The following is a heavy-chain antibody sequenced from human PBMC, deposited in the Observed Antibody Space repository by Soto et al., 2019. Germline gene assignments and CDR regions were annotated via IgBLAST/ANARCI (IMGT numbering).Heavy chain of an antibody. Sequence: GGSLRLSCAASGFTFSNALMSWVRQAPGKGLEWVGRIKSKTDGGTTDYAAPVKGRFTISRDDSKNTLYLQMNSLKTEDTAVYYCTTQVGYYYYYGMDVWGQGTTVTVSS. CDR1: GFTFSNAL. CDR2: IKSKTDGGTT. CDR3: TTQVGYYYYYGMDV. J-gene: IGHJ6*02. V-gene: IGHV3-15*01.